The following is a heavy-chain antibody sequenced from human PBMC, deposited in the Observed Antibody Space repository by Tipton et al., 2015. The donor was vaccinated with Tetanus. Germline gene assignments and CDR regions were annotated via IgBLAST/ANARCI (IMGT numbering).Heavy chain of an antibody. Sequence: TLSLTCTVSGGSLSSLLWTWTRLSPGKGLEWIGYIDHSGNTNYNPSLRSRVTMSLDTSKNQFSLKVTSVTAADTAVYFCTGNDYSGTSLRVYYGMDVWGPGTTVTASS. J-gene: IGHJ6*02. V-gene: IGHV4-59*11. D-gene: IGHD1-1*01. CDR3: TGNDYSGTSLRVYYGMDV. CDR2: IDHSGNT. CDR1: GGSLSSLL.